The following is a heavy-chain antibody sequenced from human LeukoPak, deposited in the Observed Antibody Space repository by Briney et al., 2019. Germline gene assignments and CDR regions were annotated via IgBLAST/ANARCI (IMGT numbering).Heavy chain of an antibody. J-gene: IGHJ4*02. CDR1: GFTFGDYA. CDR2: IRSKTFGGTT. CDR3: TRDRGSNYIAFDS. D-gene: IGHD4/OR15-4a*01. V-gene: IGHV3-49*04. Sequence: PGRSLRLSCTASGFTFGDYAISWVRQAPGKGVEWVSFIRSKTFGGTTQCAASVEGRFTISRDDSRSIAYLQMNSLKTDDTAVYYCTRDRGSNYIAFDSWGQGTLVTVSS.